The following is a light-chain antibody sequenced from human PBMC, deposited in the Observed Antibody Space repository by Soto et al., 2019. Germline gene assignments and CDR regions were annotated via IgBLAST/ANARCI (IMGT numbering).Light chain of an antibody. J-gene: IGKJ1*01. Sequence: IVLTQSPATLSVSPGERATLSCRASQSVSSNLAWHQQRPGQAPRLLIYGASTRATGVPARFSGGGSGTEFTLTISSLQSEDFGVYYCQQYNDWPRTFGQGTKVDIK. CDR3: QQYNDWPRT. CDR2: GAS. V-gene: IGKV3D-15*01. CDR1: QSVSSN.